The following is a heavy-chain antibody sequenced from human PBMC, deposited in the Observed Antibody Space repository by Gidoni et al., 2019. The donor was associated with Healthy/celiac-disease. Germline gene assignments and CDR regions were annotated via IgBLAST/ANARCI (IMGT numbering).Heavy chain of an antibody. J-gene: IGHJ6*02. CDR1: GFTFSSYS. CDR2: ISSSSSYI. Sequence: EVQLVESGGGLVKPGGSLSPSCAASGFTFSSYSMNWVRQAPGKGLEWVSSISSSSSYIYYADSVKGRFTISRDNAKNSLYLQMNSLRAEDTAVYYCARDEEGGMDVWGQGTTVTVSS. CDR3: ARDEEGGMDV. V-gene: IGHV3-21*01.